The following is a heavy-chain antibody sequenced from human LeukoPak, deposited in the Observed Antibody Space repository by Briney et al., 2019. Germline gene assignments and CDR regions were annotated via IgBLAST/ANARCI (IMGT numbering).Heavy chain of an antibody. V-gene: IGHV1-18*01. D-gene: IGHD2-15*01. CDR2: ISAYNGNT. J-gene: IGHJ4*02. Sequence: ASVKVSCKASGYTFTSYGISWVRQAPGQGLEWMGWISAYNGNTNYAQKLQGRVTMTTDTSTNTGYMELRSLRSDDTAVYYCARLKLGYCSGGSCYILGVDYWGQGTLVTVSS. CDR1: GYTFTSYG. CDR3: ARLKLGYCSGGSCYILGVDY.